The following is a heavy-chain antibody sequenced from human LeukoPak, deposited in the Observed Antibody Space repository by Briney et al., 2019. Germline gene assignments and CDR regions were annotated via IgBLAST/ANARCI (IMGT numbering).Heavy chain of an antibody. CDR2: IIPIFGTA. CDR3: ARGKAVADCYYYYGMDV. D-gene: IGHD6-19*01. CDR1: GGTFSSYA. J-gene: IGHJ6*04. V-gene: IGHV1-69*13. Sequence: ASVKVSCKASGGTFSSYAISWVRQAPGQGLEWMGGIIPIFGTANYAQKFQGRVTTTADESTSTAYMELSSLRSEDTAVYYCARGKAVADCYYYYGMDVWGKGTTVTVSS.